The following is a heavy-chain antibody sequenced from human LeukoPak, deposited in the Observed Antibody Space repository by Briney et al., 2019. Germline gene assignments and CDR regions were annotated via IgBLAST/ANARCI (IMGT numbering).Heavy chain of an antibody. Sequence: SVKVSCKASGGTFSSYAISWVRQAPGQGLEWMGRIIPIFGIANYAQKFQGRDTITADKSTSTAYMELSSLRSEDTAVYYCARGRATVKNHYFDYWGQGTLVTVSS. J-gene: IGHJ4*02. CDR1: GGTFSSYA. CDR3: ARGRATVKNHYFDY. V-gene: IGHV1-69*04. CDR2: IIPIFGIA. D-gene: IGHD4-17*01.